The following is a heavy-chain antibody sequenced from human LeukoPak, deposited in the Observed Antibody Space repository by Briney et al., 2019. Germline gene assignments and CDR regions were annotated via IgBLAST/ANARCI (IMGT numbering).Heavy chain of an antibody. D-gene: IGHD5-24*01. CDR1: GYIFPSYW. CDR2: IYPSDSDT. CDR3: ARHFHGHAFDV. J-gene: IGHJ3*01. V-gene: IGHV5-51*01. Sequence: GASLKIACKGSGYIFPSYWIVWVRQMAGKGLEWLGSIYPSDSDTRYSPSFRGQVTISADKSVSTAYLQWSSLKASDTAMYYCARHFHGHAFDVWGQGTMVTVSS.